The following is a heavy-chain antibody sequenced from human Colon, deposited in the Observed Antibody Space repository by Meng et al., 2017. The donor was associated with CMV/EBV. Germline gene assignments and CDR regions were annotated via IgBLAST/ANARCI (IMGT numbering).Heavy chain of an antibody. CDR1: GFSFKNYA. V-gene: IGHV3-30*02. Sequence: GESLKISCAGSGFSFKNYAMHWVRQAPGKGLEWVAYIQYDSNNKWYGDSVRGRFTISRDNSKNTLYLEMNSLRAEDTAIYYCAKATSLAGTLGSWGQGTLVTVS. CDR3: AKATSLAGTLGS. CDR2: IQYDSNNK. J-gene: IGHJ5*02. D-gene: IGHD1-1*01.